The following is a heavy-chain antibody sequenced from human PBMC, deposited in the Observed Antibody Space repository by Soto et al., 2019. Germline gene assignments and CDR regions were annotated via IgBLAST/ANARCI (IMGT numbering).Heavy chain of an antibody. V-gene: IGHV4-59*01. CDR1: GGSIRSYY. D-gene: IGHD5-18*01. CDR2: IFYSGST. Sequence: PSETWSLTCTVSGGSIRSYYWTCIRQPPGKGLEWLGYIFYSGSTFYNPSLKSRVTISIHTSKSQFSLQLTSVTAADTAVYYCARGAADTAMVDSWGQGTLVTVSS. CDR3: ARGAADTAMVDS. J-gene: IGHJ4*02.